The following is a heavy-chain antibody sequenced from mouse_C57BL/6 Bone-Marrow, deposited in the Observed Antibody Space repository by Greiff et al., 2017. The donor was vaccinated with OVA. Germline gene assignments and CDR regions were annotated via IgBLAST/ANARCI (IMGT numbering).Heavy chain of an antibody. CDR1: GFNIKDDY. CDR3: TIYETYFDY. D-gene: IGHD2-3*01. CDR2: IDPENGDT. V-gene: IGHV14-4*01. Sequence: EVQLQQSGAELVRPGASVKLSCTASGFNIKDDYMHWVKQRPEQGLEWIGWIDPENGDTEYASKFQGKATITADTSSNTAYLQLSSLTSEDTAVYYCTIYETYFDYWGQGTTLTVSS. J-gene: IGHJ2*01.